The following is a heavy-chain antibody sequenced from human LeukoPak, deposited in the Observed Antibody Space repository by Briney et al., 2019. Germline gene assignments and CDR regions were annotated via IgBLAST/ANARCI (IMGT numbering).Heavy chain of an antibody. CDR3: ARSSGSYGYYYGMDV. V-gene: IGHV5-51*01. CDR2: IYPGDSDT. D-gene: IGHD1-26*01. CDR1: GYSFTSYW. Sequence: GESLKISCKGSGYSFTSYWIGWVRQMPGKGLEWMGIIYPGDSDTRYSPSFQGQVTISADKSISTAYLQWSSLKASDTAMYYCARSSGSYGYYYGMDVWGQGTTVTVFS. J-gene: IGHJ6*02.